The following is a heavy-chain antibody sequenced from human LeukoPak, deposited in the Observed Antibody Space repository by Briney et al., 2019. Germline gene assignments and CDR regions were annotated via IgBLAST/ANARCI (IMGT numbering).Heavy chain of an antibody. CDR2: IYYSGGT. J-gene: IGHJ6*03. V-gene: IGHV4-39*01. CDR1: GGSISSSSYY. D-gene: IGHD6-6*01. Sequence: SETLSLTCTVSGGSISSSSYYWGWIRQPPGKGLEWIGSIYYSGGTYYNPSLKSRVTISVGASKKQFSLKLASVAAADTAVYYCATLAAARYHYYYMDVWGEGTTVTVSS. CDR3: ATLAAARYHYYYMDV.